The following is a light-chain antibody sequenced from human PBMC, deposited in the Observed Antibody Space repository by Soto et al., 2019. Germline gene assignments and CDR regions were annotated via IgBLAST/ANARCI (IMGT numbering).Light chain of an antibody. CDR2: DAS. J-gene: IGKJ5*01. CDR1: QSVRSY. Sequence: EIVLTQSPATLSLSPGERATLSCRASQSVRSYLAWYQQKPGQAPRLLISDASKRATGIPARLSGSGSGTDFTLTINSLEPEDLAVYYCQHRSEWPVSFGQGTRLET. CDR3: QHRSEWPVS. V-gene: IGKV3-11*01.